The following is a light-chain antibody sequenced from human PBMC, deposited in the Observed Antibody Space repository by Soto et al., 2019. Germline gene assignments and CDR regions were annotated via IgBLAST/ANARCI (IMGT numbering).Light chain of an antibody. J-gene: IGKJ5*01. CDR2: TAS. CDR1: QSISTY. CDR3: QQTYSTPIT. Sequence: DIQMTQSPSSLSASVGDRVTITCRASQSISTYFNWYQQKPGKAPKLLIYTASSLQSGVPSRFSGSSSGTDFTLTISSLQPEDFATYYCQQTYSTPITFGQGTRLELK. V-gene: IGKV1-39*01.